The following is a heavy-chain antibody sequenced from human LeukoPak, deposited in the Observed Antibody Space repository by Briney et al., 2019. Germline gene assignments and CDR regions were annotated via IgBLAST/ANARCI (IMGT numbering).Heavy chain of an antibody. CDR2: IYSGGST. J-gene: IGHJ4*02. CDR3: ARAKGGLSEDY. CDR1: GFTVSSNY. V-gene: IGHV3-53*01. D-gene: IGHD3-16*01. Sequence: GGSLRLSCAASGFTVSSNYMSWVRQAPGKGLEWVSVIYSGGSTYYADSVKGRFTISRDNSKNTLYLQMNSLRAEDTAVYYCARAKGGLSEDYWGQGTLVTVSS.